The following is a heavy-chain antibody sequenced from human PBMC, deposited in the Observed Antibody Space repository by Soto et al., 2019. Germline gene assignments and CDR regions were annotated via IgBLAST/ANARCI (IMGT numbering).Heavy chain of an antibody. CDR1: GFTFSSYA. Sequence: GGSLRLSCAASGFTFSSYAMSWVRQAPGKGLEWVSAISGSGGSTYYADSVKGRFTISRDNSKNTLYLQMNSLRAEDTAVYYCARGTAVYYDSSGIRDAFDIWGQGTMVTVSS. D-gene: IGHD3-22*01. J-gene: IGHJ3*02. CDR2: ISGSGGST. V-gene: IGHV3-23*01. CDR3: ARGTAVYYDSSGIRDAFDI.